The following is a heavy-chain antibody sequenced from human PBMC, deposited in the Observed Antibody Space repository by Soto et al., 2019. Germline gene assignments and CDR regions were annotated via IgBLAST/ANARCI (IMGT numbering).Heavy chain of an antibody. CDR1: GFTFSGYG. CDR3: TRDRDSRRGWDYFDH. V-gene: IGHV3-33*01. CDR2: IWFDGSNK. Sequence: QVQLVESGGGVVQPGTSLRLSCAVSGFTFSGYGMHWVRRAPGKGLEWVAVIWFDGSNKNYADSVKGRFTISRDDSKNTLYLQMNSLRAEDTAVYYCTRDRDSRRGWDYFDHWGQGTLVTVSS. D-gene: IGHD4-4*01. J-gene: IGHJ4*02.